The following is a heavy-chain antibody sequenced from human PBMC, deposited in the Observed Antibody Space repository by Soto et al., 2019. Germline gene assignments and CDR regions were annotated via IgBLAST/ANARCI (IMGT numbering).Heavy chain of an antibody. J-gene: IGHJ5*02. CDR3: ARDGTYYDFWSGPIHWFDP. CDR1: GFTFSDYY. D-gene: IGHD3-3*01. V-gene: IGHV3-11*01. Sequence: PGGSLRLSCAASGFTFSDYYMSWIRQAPGKGLEWVSYISSSGSTIYYADSVKGRFTISRDNAKNSLYLQMNSLRAEDTAVYYCARDGTYYDFWSGPIHWFDPWGQGTLVTVSS. CDR2: ISSSGSTI.